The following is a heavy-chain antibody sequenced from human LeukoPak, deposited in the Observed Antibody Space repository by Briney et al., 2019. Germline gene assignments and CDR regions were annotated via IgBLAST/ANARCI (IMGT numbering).Heavy chain of an antibody. J-gene: IGHJ4*02. CDR2: IYYSGST. V-gene: IGHV4-59*08. Sequence: PSETLSLTCTVSGGSISSYYWSWIRQPPGKGLEWIGYIYYSGSTYYNPSLKSRVTISVDTSKNQFSLKLSSVTAADTAVYYRARVQEGEPLFFDYWGQGTLVTVSS. CDR1: GGSISSYY. D-gene: IGHD1-26*01. CDR3: ARVQEGEPLFFDY.